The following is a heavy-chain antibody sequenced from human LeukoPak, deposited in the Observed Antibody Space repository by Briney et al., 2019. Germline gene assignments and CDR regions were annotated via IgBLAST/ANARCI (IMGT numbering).Heavy chain of an antibody. CDR1: GGSISSSSYY. D-gene: IGHD3-22*01. CDR3: ARGYYDSSGYYQSPIFDY. J-gene: IGHJ4*02. V-gene: IGHV4-39*07. CDR2: IYYSGST. Sequence: SETLSLTCTVSGGSISSSSYYWGWIRQPPGKGLEWIGSIYYSGSTYYTPSLKSRVTISVDTSKNQFSLKLNSVTAADTAVYYCARGYYDSSGYYQSPIFDYWGQGTLVTASS.